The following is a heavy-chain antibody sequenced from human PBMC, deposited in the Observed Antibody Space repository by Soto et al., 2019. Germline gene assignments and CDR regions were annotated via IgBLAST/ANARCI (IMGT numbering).Heavy chain of an antibody. CDR1: GFTFSTYA. CDR2: VSRGGGT. CDR3: AKRRGAGGHFDY. D-gene: IGHD2-15*01. J-gene: IGHJ4*02. V-gene: IGHV3-23*01. Sequence: EVELLESGGGLVQPAGSLRLSCAASGFTFSTYAMGWVRQAPGKGLEWVSVVSRGGGTHYADSVKGRFTVSRDNSKNALSLQMNSLRADDTAVYYCAKRRGAGGHFDYWGQGALVTGSS.